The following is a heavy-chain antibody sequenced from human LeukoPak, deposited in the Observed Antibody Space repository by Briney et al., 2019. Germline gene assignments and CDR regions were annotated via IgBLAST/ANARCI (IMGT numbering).Heavy chain of an antibody. V-gene: IGHV1-2*02. D-gene: IGHD2-2*01. CDR1: GYTFTGYY. Sequence: ASVKVSCKASGYTFTGYYMYWVRQAPGQGLEWMGWINPNSGGTNYAQKFQGRVTMTRDTSISTAYMELSRLRSDDTAAYYCAREGSVWCSSTSCYGGGFDPWGQGTLVTVSS. J-gene: IGHJ5*02. CDR3: AREGSVWCSSTSCYGGGFDP. CDR2: INPNSGGT.